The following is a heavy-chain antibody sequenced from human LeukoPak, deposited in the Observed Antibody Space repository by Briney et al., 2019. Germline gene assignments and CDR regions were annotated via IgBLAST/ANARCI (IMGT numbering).Heavy chain of an antibody. Sequence: PGGSLRLSCAASGFTFSNYPMSWVRQAPGKGLEWVSTISDNDGSTYYADSLKGRFTISRDNSKNTLYLQMNSLRAEDTAVYYCANAPATATEGYWGQGTLVTVSS. D-gene: IGHD5-12*01. CDR2: ISDNDGST. CDR1: GFTFSNYP. J-gene: IGHJ4*02. CDR3: ANAPATATEGY. V-gene: IGHV3-23*01.